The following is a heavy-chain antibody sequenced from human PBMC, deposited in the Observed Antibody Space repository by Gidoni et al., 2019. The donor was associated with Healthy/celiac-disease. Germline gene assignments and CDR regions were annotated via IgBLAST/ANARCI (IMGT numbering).Heavy chain of an antibody. CDR3: ATAASGSYYHFDY. CDR2: IIPILGIA. V-gene: IGHV1-69*02. Sequence: QVQLVQSGAEVKKPGSSVKVSCKASGGTFSSYTISWVRQAPGQGLEWMGRIIPILGIANYAQKFQGRVTITADKSTSTAYMELSSLRSEDTAVYYCATAASGSYYHFDYWGQGTLVTVSS. J-gene: IGHJ4*02. CDR1: GGTFSSYT. D-gene: IGHD1-26*01.